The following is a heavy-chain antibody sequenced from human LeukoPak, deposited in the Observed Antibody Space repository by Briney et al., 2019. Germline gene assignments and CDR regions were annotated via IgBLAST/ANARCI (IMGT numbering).Heavy chain of an antibody. CDR3: AKDGVFPLDSQLPNNWFAP. Sequence: GGSLRLSCAASGFTFSSYAMSWVRQAPGKGLVWVSAISGSGGSTYYADSVKGRFTISRDNSKNTLYLQMNSLRAEDTAVYYSAKDGVFPLDSQLPNNWFAPWGQGTLVTVSS. J-gene: IGHJ5*02. CDR1: GFTFSSYA. D-gene: IGHD2-2*01. V-gene: IGHV3-23*01. CDR2: ISGSGGST.